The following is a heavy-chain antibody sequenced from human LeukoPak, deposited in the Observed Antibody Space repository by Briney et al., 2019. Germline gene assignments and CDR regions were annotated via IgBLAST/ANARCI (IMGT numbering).Heavy chain of an antibody. CDR1: RYTFTGYY. CDR2: INPNSGGT. V-gene: IGHV1-2*02. D-gene: IGHD6-19*01. J-gene: IGHJ4*02. CDR3: ARVGSGYSSGPFDY. Sequence: GASVKVSCKASRYTFTGYYMHWVRQAPGQGLEWMGWINPNSGGTNYAQKFQGRVTMTRDTSISTAYMELSRLRSDDTGVYYCARVGSGYSSGPFDYWGQGTLVTVSS.